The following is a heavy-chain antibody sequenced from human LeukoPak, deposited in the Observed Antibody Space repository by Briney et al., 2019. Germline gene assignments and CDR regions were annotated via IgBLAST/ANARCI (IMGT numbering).Heavy chain of an antibody. V-gene: IGHV1-18*01. J-gene: IGHJ6*03. CDR3: ARVYNTYYDFWSGHIYYMDV. D-gene: IGHD3-3*01. Sequence: ASVTVSRKPSGYTFISYGISWVRPAPGQAGEWVGWISAYNGNTNYAQKLQDRVTMTTDTSTSTAYMELRSLRSDDTAVYYCARVYNTYYDFWSGHIYYMDVWGKGTTVTVSS. CDR2: ISAYNGNT. CDR1: GYTFISYG.